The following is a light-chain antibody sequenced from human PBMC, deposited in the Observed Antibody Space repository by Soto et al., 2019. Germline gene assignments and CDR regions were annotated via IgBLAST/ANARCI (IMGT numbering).Light chain of an antibody. CDR2: EVN. CDR1: SSDIGNYDY. Sequence: QSALTQPASVSGSPGQSITISCTGTSSDIGNYDYVSWYQQHPGKAPKLIIYEVNNRPSGVSNRFSGSKSGNAASLTISGLQAEDEADYYCSSYTSSSTLYVFGTGTKVTVL. V-gene: IGLV2-14*01. J-gene: IGLJ1*01. CDR3: SSYTSSSTLYV.